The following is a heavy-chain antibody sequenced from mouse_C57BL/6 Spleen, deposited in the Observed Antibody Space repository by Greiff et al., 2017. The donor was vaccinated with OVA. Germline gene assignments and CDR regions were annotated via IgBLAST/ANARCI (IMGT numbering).Heavy chain of an antibody. V-gene: IGHV5-17*01. Sequence: EVKLQESGGGLVKPGGSLKLSCAASGFTFSDYGMHWVRQAPEKGLEWVAYISSGSSTIYYADTVKGRFTISRDNAKNTLFLQMTSLRSEDTAMYYCARGGPLYYYAMDYWGQGTSVTVSS. CDR2: ISSGSSTI. J-gene: IGHJ4*01. CDR1: GFTFSDYG. CDR3: ARGGPLYYYAMDY. D-gene: IGHD2-3*01.